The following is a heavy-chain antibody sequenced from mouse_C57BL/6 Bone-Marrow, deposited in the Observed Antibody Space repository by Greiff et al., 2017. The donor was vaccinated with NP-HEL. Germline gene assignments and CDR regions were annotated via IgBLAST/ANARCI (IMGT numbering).Heavy chain of an antibody. J-gene: IGHJ4*01. CDR2: INSDGGST. D-gene: IGHD2-5*01. CDR3: ASSNYPHHYAMDY. CDR1: EYEFPSHD. Sequence: EVKLMESGGGLVQPGESLKLSCESNEYEFPSHDMSWVRKTPEKRLELVAAINSDGGSTYYPDTMERRFIISRDNTKKTLYLQMSSLRSEDTALYYCASSNYPHHYAMDYWGQGTSVTVSS. V-gene: IGHV5-2*01.